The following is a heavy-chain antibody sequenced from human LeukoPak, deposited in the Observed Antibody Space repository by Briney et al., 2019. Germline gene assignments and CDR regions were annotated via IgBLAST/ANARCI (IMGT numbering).Heavy chain of an antibody. CDR3: ARSRSYYYDSSGSGGNAFDI. Sequence: GGSLRLSCAASGFTFSSYGMHWVRQAPGKGLEWVAVIWYDGSNKYYADSVKGRFTIPRDNSKNTLYLQMNSLRAEDTAVYYCARSRSYYYDSSGSGGNAFDIWGQGTMVTVSS. D-gene: IGHD3-22*01. V-gene: IGHV3-33*01. CDR1: GFTFSSYG. CDR2: IWYDGSNK. J-gene: IGHJ3*02.